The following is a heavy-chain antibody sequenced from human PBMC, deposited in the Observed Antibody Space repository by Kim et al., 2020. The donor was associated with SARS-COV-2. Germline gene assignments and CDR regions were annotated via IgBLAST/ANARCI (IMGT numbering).Heavy chain of an antibody. CDR3: ASMYSSSWYSDY. Sequence: HNPPLKRRVTISVDTSKNQFSLTLSSVTAADAAVYYCASMYSSSWYSDYWGQGTLVTVSS. J-gene: IGHJ4*02. V-gene: IGHV4-59*01. D-gene: IGHD6-13*01.